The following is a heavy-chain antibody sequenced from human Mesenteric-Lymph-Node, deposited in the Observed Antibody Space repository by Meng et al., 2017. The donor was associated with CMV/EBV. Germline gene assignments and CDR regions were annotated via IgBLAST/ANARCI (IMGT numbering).Heavy chain of an antibody. CDR3: AEPIVSGASRLN. J-gene: IGHJ4*02. V-gene: IGHV3-23*01. CDR1: GFYFSRYG. CDR2: VSSCGSST. Sequence: CTGSGFYFSRYGLPWVPQAPGKGLEWGATVSSCGSSTYYAASVKGRFTISKNNSKDKIYPEMKRLRTEDTAIFFCAEPIVSGASRLNWGQGTLVTVFS. D-gene: IGHD2/OR15-2a*01.